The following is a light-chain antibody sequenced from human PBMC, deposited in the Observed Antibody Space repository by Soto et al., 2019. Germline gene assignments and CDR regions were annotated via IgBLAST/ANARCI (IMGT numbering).Light chain of an antibody. Sequence: QSVLTQPASVSGSPGQSITISCTGTSSDIGAYNYVSWYQQYPGKAPKLMIYGVTNRPSGVSNRFSGSKTGNTASLTISGLQAEDEADYYCFSHRSGHSNVFGTGTRSPS. V-gene: IGLV2-14*01. J-gene: IGLJ1*01. CDR1: SSDIGAYNY. CDR3: FSHRSGHSNV. CDR2: GVT.